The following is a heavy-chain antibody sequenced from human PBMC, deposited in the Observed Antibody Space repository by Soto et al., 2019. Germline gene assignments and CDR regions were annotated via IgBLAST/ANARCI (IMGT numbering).Heavy chain of an antibody. CDR2: IXPXXXTX. Sequence: SVKVSCKASGGTFSSYAISWVRQAPGQXLXWXGXIXPXXXTXXXXQKFQGRVTMTTDTSTSTAYMELRSLRSDDTAVYYCARGLTTWDYWGQGTLVTVSS. CDR3: ARGLTTWDY. V-gene: IGHV1-69*05. J-gene: IGHJ4*02. CDR1: GGTFSSYA.